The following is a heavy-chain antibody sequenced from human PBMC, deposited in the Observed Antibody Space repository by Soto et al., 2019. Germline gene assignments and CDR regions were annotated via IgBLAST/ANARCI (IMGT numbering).Heavy chain of an antibody. D-gene: IGHD5-12*01. V-gene: IGHV3-48*03. Sequence: GGALSLSGAAYGFASISYEMDWVRQAPGKGVEWVTSIKRGGNTKFYVDSVKVRFTISRDDAKNSRYLDMNSLRAEDTAVYYCVKEKSVMYSGYDAFEVWGQGTMVTVSS. CDR3: VKEKSVMYSGYDAFEV. J-gene: IGHJ3*01. CDR2: IKRGGNTK. CDR1: GFASISYE.